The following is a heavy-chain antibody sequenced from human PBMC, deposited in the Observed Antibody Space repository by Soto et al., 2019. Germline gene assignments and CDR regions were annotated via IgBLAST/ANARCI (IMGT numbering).Heavy chain of an antibody. D-gene: IGHD3-16*02. V-gene: IGHV3-23*01. CDR2: ISGSGGST. J-gene: IGHJ4*02. CDR1: GFTFSSYA. CDR3: AKVWHLGELSASQGPFDY. Sequence: GGSLRLSCAASGFTFSSYAMSWVRQAPGKGLEWVSAISGSGGSTYYADSVKGRFTISRDNSKNTLYLQMNSLRAEDTAVYYCAKVWHLGELSASQGPFDYWGQGTLVTVSS.